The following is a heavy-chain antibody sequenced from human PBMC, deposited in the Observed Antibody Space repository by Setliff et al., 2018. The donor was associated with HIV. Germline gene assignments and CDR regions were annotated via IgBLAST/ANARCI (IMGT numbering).Heavy chain of an antibody. D-gene: IGHD3-3*01. V-gene: IGHV1-69*10. CDR2: IIPILGIA. CDR1: GGTFSSYA. CDR3: AKGGSDNFWSGYSVVARRGMDV. Sequence: SVKVSCKASGGTFSSYAISWVRQAPGQGLEWMGGIIPILGIANYAQKFQGRVTITADESTSTAYMELSSLRSEDTAVYFCAKGGSDNFWSGYSVVARRGMDVLGQGTTVTVSS. J-gene: IGHJ6*02.